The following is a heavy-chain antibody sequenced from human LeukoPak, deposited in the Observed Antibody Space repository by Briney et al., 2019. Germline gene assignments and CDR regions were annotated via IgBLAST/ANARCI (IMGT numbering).Heavy chain of an antibody. CDR1: GFTFSDYY. CDR3: ARWDYGDQFFDY. D-gene: IGHD4-17*01. J-gene: IGHJ4*02. V-gene: IGHV3-11*06. Sequence: GGSLRLSCAASGFTFSDYYMSWIRQAPGKGLEWVSYISSSSSYTNYADSVKGRFTISRDNAKNPLYLQMNSLRAEDTAVYYCARWDYGDQFFDYWGQGTLVTVSS. CDR2: ISSSSSYT.